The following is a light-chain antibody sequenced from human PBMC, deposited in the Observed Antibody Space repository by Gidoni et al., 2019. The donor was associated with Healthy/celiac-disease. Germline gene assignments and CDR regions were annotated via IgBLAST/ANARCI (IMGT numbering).Light chain of an antibody. Sequence: EIVLTQSTGTLSLSPGERATLSCSASQSVSSSYLAWYQQKPGQAPRLLIYGASSRATVIPDRFSGSGSGTDFTLTISRLEPEDFAVYYCQQYGSSPIPFXQXTRLXIK. CDR3: QQYGSSPIP. V-gene: IGKV3-20*01. CDR2: GAS. CDR1: QSVSSSY. J-gene: IGKJ5*01.